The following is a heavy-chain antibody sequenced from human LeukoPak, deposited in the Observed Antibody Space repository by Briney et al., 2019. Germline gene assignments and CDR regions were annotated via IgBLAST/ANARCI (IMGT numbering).Heavy chain of an antibody. CDR1: GGTFSSYA. Sequence: SVKVSCKASGGTFSSYAISWVRQAPGQGLEWMGGIIPIFGTANYAQKFQGRVTITADKSTSTAYMELSSLRSEDTAVYYCARALGSGYDTSDYWGQGTLVTVSS. J-gene: IGHJ4*02. V-gene: IGHV1-69*06. D-gene: IGHD5-12*01. CDR3: ARALGSGYDTSDY. CDR2: IIPIFGTA.